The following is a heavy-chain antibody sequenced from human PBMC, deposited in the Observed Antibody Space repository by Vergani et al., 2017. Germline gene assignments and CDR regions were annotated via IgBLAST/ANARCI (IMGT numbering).Heavy chain of an antibody. Sequence: QVQLVQSGAEVKKPGASVKVSCKASGYTFTSYGISWVRQAPGQGLEWMGWISAYNGNTNYAQKLQGRVTMTTDTSTSTAYMELRSLRSDDTAVYYCARVSRFYYYDSSGXHDYWGQGTLVTVSS. CDR2: ISAYNGNT. CDR3: ARVSRFYYYDSSGXHDY. D-gene: IGHD3-22*01. J-gene: IGHJ4*02. V-gene: IGHV1-18*01. CDR1: GYTFTSYG.